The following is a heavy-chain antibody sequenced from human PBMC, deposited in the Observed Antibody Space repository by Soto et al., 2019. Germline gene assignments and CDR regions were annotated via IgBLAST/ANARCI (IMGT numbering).Heavy chain of an antibody. CDR2: IIPIFGTA. D-gene: IGHD2-21*02. Sequence: QVQLVQSGAEVKKPGSSVKVSCKASGGTFSSYAISWVRQAPGQGLEWMGGIIPIFGTANYAQKFQGRVTITADESTSTAYMELSRLRSEDRAVYYCASGANREGMVVVTAIDYYYGMDVWGQGTTVTVAS. CDR1: GGTFSSYA. V-gene: IGHV1-69*01. CDR3: ASGANREGMVVVTAIDYYYGMDV. J-gene: IGHJ6*02.